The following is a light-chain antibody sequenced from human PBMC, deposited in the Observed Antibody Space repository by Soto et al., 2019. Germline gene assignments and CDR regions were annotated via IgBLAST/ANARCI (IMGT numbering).Light chain of an antibody. CDR2: EGT. V-gene: IGLV2-23*01. J-gene: IGLJ1*01. Sequence: SELTQLASLSGSPGQSIAISCTGTSSDVGTYDLVSWYQQHPGKAPKLMIYEGTKRPSGVSNRFSGSKSANTASLTISGLQPEDEADYYCCSSAGSSLYVCGSGTKVTVL. CDR3: CSSAGSSLYV. CDR1: SSDVGTYDL.